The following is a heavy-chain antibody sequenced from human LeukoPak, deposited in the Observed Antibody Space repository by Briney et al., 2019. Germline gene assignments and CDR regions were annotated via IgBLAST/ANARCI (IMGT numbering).Heavy chain of an antibody. CDR3: ARDSLYCRSTSCYDY. Sequence: PGGSLRHSSAASGFTFISYMTNWVPEAPGRGGEGVSDISSSVGTIYYADSVKGRFTIYRDNAKNPLYLQMNSLRDEDTAVYYCARDSLYCRSTSCYDYWGQGTLVTVSS. CDR1: GFTFISYM. D-gene: IGHD2-2*01. V-gene: IGHV3-48*02. J-gene: IGHJ4*02. CDR2: ISSSVGTI.